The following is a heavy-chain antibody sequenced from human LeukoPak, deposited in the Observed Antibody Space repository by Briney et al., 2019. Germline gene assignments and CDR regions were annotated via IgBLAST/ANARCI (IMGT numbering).Heavy chain of an antibody. V-gene: IGHV5-51*01. Sequence: GESLKISCMGSGYSFATYWIGWVRQMPGKGLEWMGIIYPGDSDTRYSPSFQGQVTISADKSINTVFLLWSSLKASDSALYYCATAPYRTTADFDYWGQGTLVTVSS. D-gene: IGHD1-1*01. J-gene: IGHJ4*02. CDR2: IYPGDSDT. CDR3: ATAPYRTTADFDY. CDR1: GYSFATYW.